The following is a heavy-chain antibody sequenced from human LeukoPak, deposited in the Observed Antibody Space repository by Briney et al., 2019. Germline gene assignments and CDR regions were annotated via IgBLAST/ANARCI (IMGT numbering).Heavy chain of an antibody. Sequence: ASVKVSCKASGYTFTSYHMHWVRQAPGQGLEWMGWINPYNDNTHYIQKFQGRVTMTTDTSTNSVYMELRSLRSDDTAVYYCARGHCSGGRCYPTPPDYWGQGTLVTVSS. CDR3: ARGHCSGGRCYPTPPDY. V-gene: IGHV1-18*01. CDR1: GYTFTSYH. J-gene: IGHJ4*02. CDR2: INPYNDNT. D-gene: IGHD2-15*01.